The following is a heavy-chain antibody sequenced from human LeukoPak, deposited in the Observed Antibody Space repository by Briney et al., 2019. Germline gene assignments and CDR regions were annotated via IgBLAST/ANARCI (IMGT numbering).Heavy chain of an antibody. Sequence: GGSLRLSCAASGFTFSSYWMSWVRQAPGKGLEWVANIKQDGSEKYYVDSVKGRFTISRDNAKNSLYLQMNSLRAEDTAVYYCARADYYDSSGYYSLFDYWGQGTLVTVS. V-gene: IGHV3-7*01. CDR3: ARADYYDSSGYYSLFDY. CDR1: GFTFSSYW. CDR2: IKQDGSEK. D-gene: IGHD3-22*01. J-gene: IGHJ4*02.